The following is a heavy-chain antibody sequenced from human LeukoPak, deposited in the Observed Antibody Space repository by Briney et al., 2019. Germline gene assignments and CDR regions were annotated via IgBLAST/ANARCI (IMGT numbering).Heavy chain of an antibody. Sequence: PGGSLRLSCAASGFTFSSSGMHWVRQAPGKGLEWVAFIRYDGTNKYYADSVKGRFTISRDNSKNTLYLQMNSLRADDTAVYYCARGGGIQLWLQSDYWGQGTLVTVSS. CDR2: IRYDGTNK. D-gene: IGHD5-18*01. V-gene: IGHV3-30*02. CDR3: ARGGGIQLWLQSDY. J-gene: IGHJ4*02. CDR1: GFTFSSSG.